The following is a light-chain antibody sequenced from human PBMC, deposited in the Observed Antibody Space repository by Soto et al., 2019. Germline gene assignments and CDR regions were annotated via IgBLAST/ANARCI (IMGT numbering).Light chain of an antibody. J-gene: IGLJ3*02. V-gene: IGLV1-47*01. CDR3: AAWDDSLSGVG. Sequence: QSVLTQPPSASGTPGQRVTISCSGSSSNIGTNYVYWYQQLPGTAPKLLIYRNNQRPSGVPDRFSGSKSGTSASLAISGLQSEDEADYYCAAWDDSLSGVGFGGGTKLTVL. CDR1: SSNIGTNY. CDR2: RNN.